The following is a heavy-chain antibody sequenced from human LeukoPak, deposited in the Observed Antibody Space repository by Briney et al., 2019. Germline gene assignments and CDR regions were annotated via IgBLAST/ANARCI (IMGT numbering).Heavy chain of an antibody. V-gene: IGHV4-34*01. CDR2: INHSGST. J-gene: IGHJ4*02. D-gene: IGHD6-19*01. CDR3: ARHPPRYSSGWFDY. Sequence: PLETLSLTCAVYGGSFSGYYWSWIRQPPGKGLEWIGEINHSGSTNYNPSLKSRVTISVDTSKNQFSLKLSSVTAADTAVYYCARHPPRYSSGWFDYWGQGTLVTVSS. CDR1: GGSFSGYY.